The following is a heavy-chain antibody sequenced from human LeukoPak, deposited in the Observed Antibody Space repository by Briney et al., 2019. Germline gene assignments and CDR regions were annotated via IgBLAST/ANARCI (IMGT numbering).Heavy chain of an antibody. CDR3: ARGTPLPEPEMATTFLDY. D-gene: IGHD5-24*01. CDR2: ISSDGSST. J-gene: IGHJ4*02. Sequence: GGSLRLSCAASGFTFSSYWMHWVRQAPGKGLVWVSRISSDGSSTSYADSVKGRFTISRDNAKNTLYLQMNSLRAEDTAVYYCARGTPLPEPEMATTFLDYWGQGTLVTVSS. V-gene: IGHV3-74*01. CDR1: GFTFSSYW.